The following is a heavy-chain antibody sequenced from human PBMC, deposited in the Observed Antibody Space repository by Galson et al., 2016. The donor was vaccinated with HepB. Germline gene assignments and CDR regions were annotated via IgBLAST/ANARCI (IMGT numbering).Heavy chain of an antibody. CDR3: AKDGVGTIADWFDA. Sequence: SLRLSCAASGFTFSSYVMSWVRQAPGKGLEWVSGISGSGGGAVYSDFVKGRFTISRDNSRNTLFLQMNSLRVDDTALYYCAKDGVGTIADWFDAWGQGTLVTVSS. J-gene: IGHJ5*02. CDR1: GFTFSSYV. D-gene: IGHD1-26*01. CDR2: ISGSGGGA. V-gene: IGHV3-23*01.